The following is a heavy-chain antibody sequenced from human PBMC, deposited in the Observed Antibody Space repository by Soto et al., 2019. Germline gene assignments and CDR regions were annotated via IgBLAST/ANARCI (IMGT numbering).Heavy chain of an antibody. D-gene: IGHD3-3*01. CDR1: GFSFGRYE. CDR2: TSYDGSIN. CDR3: ARFHLDERITIFGVVPDASDI. J-gene: IGHJ3*02. V-gene: IGHV3-30*04. Sequence: GGSLRLSCAGSGFSFGRYEMHWVRQAPGKGLEWVTFTSYDGSINYYADSVKGRFTMSRDNSKNTLYLQMNSLRAEDTAVYYCARFHLDERITIFGVVPDASDICGQRTMVTVSS.